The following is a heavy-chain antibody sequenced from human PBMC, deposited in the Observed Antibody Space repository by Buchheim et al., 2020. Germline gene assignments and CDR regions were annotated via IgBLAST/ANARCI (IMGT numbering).Heavy chain of an antibody. Sequence: QVQLQQWGAGLLKPSETLSLTCAVYGGSFSGYYWSWIRQPPGKGLEWIGEINHSGSTNYNPSLKSRVTISVDTSKNRFSLKLSSVTAADTAVYYCARGSTFWLRRASFDYWGQGTL. CDR2: INHSGST. J-gene: IGHJ4*02. V-gene: IGHV4-34*01. D-gene: IGHD5-12*01. CDR1: GGSFSGYY. CDR3: ARGSTFWLRRASFDY.